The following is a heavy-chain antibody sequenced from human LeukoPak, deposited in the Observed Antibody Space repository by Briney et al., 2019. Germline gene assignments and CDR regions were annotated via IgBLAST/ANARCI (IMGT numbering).Heavy chain of an antibody. CDR1: GGSISSYY. CDR3: ARRSSSGWPDWYFDL. V-gene: IGHV4-59*08. Sequence: SETLSLTCTVSGGSISSYYWSWIRQPPGKGLEWIGYIYYSGGTNYNPSLKSRVTISVDTSKNQFSLKLSSVTAADTAVYYCARRSSSGWPDWYFDLWGRGTLVTVSS. CDR2: IYYSGGT. D-gene: IGHD6-19*01. J-gene: IGHJ2*01.